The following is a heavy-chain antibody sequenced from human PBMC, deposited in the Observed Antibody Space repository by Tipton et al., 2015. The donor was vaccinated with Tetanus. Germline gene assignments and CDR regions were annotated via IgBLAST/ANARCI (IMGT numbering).Heavy chain of an antibody. CDR1: GYTFTSYA. D-gene: IGHD2-15*01. CDR2: INAGNGNT. J-gene: IGHJ4*02. CDR3: ARDFGWLAGDY. V-gene: IGHV1-3*01. Sequence: QLVQPGAEVKKPGASAKVSCKASGYTFTSYAMHWARQAPGQRLEWMGWINAGNGNTKYSQKFQGRVTITRDTSASTAYMELSSLRSEDAAVYYCARDFGWLAGDYWGQGTLVTVSS.